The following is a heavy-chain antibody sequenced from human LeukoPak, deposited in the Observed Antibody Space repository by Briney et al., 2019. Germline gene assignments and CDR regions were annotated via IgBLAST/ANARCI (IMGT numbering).Heavy chain of an antibody. D-gene: IGHD3-3*01. CDR3: ARFRQALNAFDI. J-gene: IGHJ3*02. CDR1: GFTFSSYA. V-gene: IGHV3-23*01. Sequence: GGSLRLSCAASGFTFSSYAMSWVRQAPGKGLEWVSAISGSGGSTYYADSVKGRFTISRDNARNSLYLQMNSLRAEDTAVYYCARFRQALNAFDIWGQGTMVTISS. CDR2: ISGSGGST.